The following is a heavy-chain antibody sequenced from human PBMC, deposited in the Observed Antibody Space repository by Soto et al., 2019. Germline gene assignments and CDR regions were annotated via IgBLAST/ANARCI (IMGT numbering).Heavy chain of an antibody. CDR3: ARDVSPGYSSSWTPEYYYYYYGMDV. Sequence: GASVKVSCKASGYTFTSYGISWVRQAPGQGLEWMGWISAYNGNTNYAQKLQGRVTMTTDTSTSTAYMELRSLRSDDTAVYYCARDVSPGYSSSWTPEYYYYYYGMDVWGQGTTVTVSS. D-gene: IGHD6-13*01. CDR1: GYTFTSYG. V-gene: IGHV1-18*01. CDR2: ISAYNGNT. J-gene: IGHJ6*02.